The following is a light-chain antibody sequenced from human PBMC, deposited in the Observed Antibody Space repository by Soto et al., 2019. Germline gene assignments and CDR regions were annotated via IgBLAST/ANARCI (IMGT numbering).Light chain of an antibody. CDR2: GAS. CDR1: QSVSRSY. J-gene: IGKJ2*01. V-gene: IGKV3-20*01. CDR3: QQYGSSPYT. Sequence: EIVLTQSPGTLSLSPGESATLSCRASQSVSRSYLAWYQQKPGQAPRLLMYGASSRPTGVPDRFSGGGSATDFTLTISRLEPEDFAVYYCQQYGSSPYTFGQGTKLEIK.